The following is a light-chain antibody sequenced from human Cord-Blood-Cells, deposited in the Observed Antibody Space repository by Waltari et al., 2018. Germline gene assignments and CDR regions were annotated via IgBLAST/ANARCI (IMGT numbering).Light chain of an antibody. V-gene: IGLV2-14*01. J-gene: IGLJ3*02. CDR3: SSYTSSSTWV. Sequence: QSALTPPASVSGSPGQSITISCTGPSSDVGGFNYVSWYQQHPGKAPKPMIYDVSKRPSGVSNRFSGSKSGNTASLTISGLQAEDEADYYCSSYTSSSTWVFGGGTKLTVL. CDR1: SSDVGGFNY. CDR2: DVS.